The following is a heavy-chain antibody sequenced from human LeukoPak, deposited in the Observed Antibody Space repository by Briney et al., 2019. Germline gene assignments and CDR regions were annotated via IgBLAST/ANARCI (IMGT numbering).Heavy chain of an antibody. CDR3: AASRRSGYYPNDY. J-gene: IGHJ4*02. CDR2: IVAGSGNT. CDR1: GFTFTSSA. D-gene: IGHD3-22*01. V-gene: IGHV1-58*01. Sequence: TVNVSCKASGFTFTSSAVQWVRQARGQRLEWIGWIVAGSGNTNYAQKFQERVTITRDMSTSTAYMELSSLRSEDTAVYYCAASRRSGYYPNDYWGQGTLVTVSS.